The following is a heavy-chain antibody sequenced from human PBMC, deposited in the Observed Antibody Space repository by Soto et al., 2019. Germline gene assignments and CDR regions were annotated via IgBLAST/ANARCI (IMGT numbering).Heavy chain of an antibody. J-gene: IGHJ6*02. V-gene: IGHV3-33*01. Sequence: QVQLVESGGGVVQPGRSLRLSCAASGFTFSSYGMHWVRQAPGKGLEWVAVIWYDGSNKYYADSVKGRFTISRDNSKNTLYLQMNSLRVEDTAVYYCARAPYYYGMDVWGQGTTVTVSS. CDR2: IWYDGSNK. CDR1: GFTFSSYG. CDR3: ARAPYYYGMDV.